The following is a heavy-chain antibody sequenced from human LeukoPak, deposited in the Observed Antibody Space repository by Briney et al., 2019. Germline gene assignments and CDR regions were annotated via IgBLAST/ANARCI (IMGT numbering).Heavy chain of an antibody. Sequence: ASVKVSCKASGYTFTSYDINWVRQATGQGLEWMGRMNPNSGNTGYAQKFQGRVTMTRNTSISTAYMELSSLRSEDTAVYYCARGAYIVGATTRWFDPWGQGTLVTVSS. V-gene: IGHV1-8*01. CDR3: ARGAYIVGATTRWFDP. J-gene: IGHJ5*02. D-gene: IGHD1-26*01. CDR2: MNPNSGNT. CDR1: GYTFTSYD.